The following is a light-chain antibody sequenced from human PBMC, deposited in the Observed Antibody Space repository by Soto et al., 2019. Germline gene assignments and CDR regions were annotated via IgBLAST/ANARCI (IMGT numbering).Light chain of an antibody. CDR3: QQRSNWPPYT. CDR1: QSVSSK. J-gene: IGKJ2*01. Sequence: EIVMTQSPATLSVSPGERATLSCRASQSVSSKLAWYHQKPGQAPRLLIYGASTRATGIPARFSGSGSGTDFTLTISSLEPEDFAVYYCQQRSNWPPYTFGQGTKLEIK. V-gene: IGKV3-11*01. CDR2: GAS.